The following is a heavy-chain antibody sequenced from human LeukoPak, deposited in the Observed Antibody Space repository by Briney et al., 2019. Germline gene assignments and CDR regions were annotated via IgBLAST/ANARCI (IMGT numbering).Heavy chain of an antibody. CDR2: IKPDGSAG. J-gene: IGHJ4*02. V-gene: IGHV3-7*01. D-gene: IGHD6-19*01. CDR1: GFSFSIFW. Sequence: PGGSLRLSCAASGFSFSIFWMTWVRQAPGKGLEWVANIKPDGSAGYYVDSVKGRFTISRDNAKNSLYLQMDSLRAEDTAVYYCARTFSHRGWLGDYYFDYWGQGTPVTVSS. CDR3: ARTFSHRGWLGDYYFDY.